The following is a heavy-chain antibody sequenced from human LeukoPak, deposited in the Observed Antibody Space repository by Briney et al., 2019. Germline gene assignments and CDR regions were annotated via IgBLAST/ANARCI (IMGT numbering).Heavy chain of an antibody. Sequence: ASVKVSCKASGYTFTSYYIYWVRQAPGQGLEWMGIINPSAGSTNYAQKFQGRVTMTRDTSTSTVYMELSSLRSEDTAVYYCARVKDIYELLWYMDVWGKGTTATVSS. CDR1: GYTFTSYY. J-gene: IGHJ6*04. CDR3: ARVKDIYELLWYMDV. V-gene: IGHV1-46*01. CDR2: INPSAGST. D-gene: IGHD3-10*01.